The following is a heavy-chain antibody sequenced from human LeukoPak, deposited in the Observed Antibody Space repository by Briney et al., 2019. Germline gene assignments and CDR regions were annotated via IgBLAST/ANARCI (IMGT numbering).Heavy chain of an antibody. D-gene: IGHD6-13*01. CDR2: IYYSGST. CDR1: GGSISSYY. J-gene: IGHJ1*01. V-gene: IGHV4-59*12. Sequence: SETLSLTCTVSGGSISSYYWSWIRQPPGKGLEWIGYIYYSGSTNYNPSLKSRVTISVDTSKNQFSLKLSSVTAADTAVYYCASSDGIARKYLQHWGQGTLVTVSS. CDR3: ASSDGIARKYLQH.